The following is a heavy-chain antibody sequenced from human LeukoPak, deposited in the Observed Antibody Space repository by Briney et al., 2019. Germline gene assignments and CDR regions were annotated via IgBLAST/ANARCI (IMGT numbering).Heavy chain of an antibody. CDR2: ISYDGSNK. J-gene: IGHJ6*03. CDR3: ARDLEGPYYYYYMDV. V-gene: IGHV3-30-3*01. CDR1: GFTFGDYF. Sequence: GGSLRLSCTPSGFTFGDYFMSWFRQAPGKGLEWVAVISYDGSNKYYADSVKGRFTISRDNSKNTLYLQMNSLRAEDTAVYYCARDLEGPYYYYYMDVWGKGTTVTVSS.